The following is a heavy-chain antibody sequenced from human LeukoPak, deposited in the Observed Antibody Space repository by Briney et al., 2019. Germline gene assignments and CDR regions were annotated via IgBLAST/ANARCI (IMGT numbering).Heavy chain of an antibody. CDR1: GYTFTGYY. V-gene: IGHV1-2*02. CDR2: INPNSGGT. J-gene: IGHJ4*02. CDR3: ARDLGYSGYDYGY. D-gene: IGHD5-12*01. Sequence: SVKVSCKASGYTFTGYYMHWVRQAPGQGLEWMGWINPNSGGTNYAQKFQGRVTMTRDTSISTAYMELSRLRSDDTAVYYCARDLGYSGYDYGYWGQGTLVTVSS.